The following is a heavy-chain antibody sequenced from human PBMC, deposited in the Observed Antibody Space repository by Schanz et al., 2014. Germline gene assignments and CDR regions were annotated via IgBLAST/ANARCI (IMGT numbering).Heavy chain of an antibody. CDR1: GGSISSYY. CDR2: MYYSGST. CDR3: ARDGLGADY. J-gene: IGHJ4*02. Sequence: QVQLQESGPGLVKPSETLSLTCTVSGGSISSYYWSWIRQPPGKGLEWIGYMYYSGSTNYNPSLNSRVTISVDTSKNQFSLKVTSVTPADTAVYYCARDGLGADYWGQGTLVTVSS. V-gene: IGHV4-59*12.